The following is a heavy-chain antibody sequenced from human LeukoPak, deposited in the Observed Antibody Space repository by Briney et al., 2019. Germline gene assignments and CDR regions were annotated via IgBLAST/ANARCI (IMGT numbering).Heavy chain of an antibody. J-gene: IGHJ4*02. CDR2: MNPNSGNT. D-gene: IGHD3-22*01. V-gene: IGHV1-8*01. Sequence: ASVKVSCKASGYTFTSYDINWVRQATGQGLEWMEWMNPNSGNTGYAQKFQGRVTMTRNTSISTAYMELSSLRSEDTAVYYCARAEYYYDSSGYHIPGDYWGQGTLVTVSS. CDR1: GYTFTSYD. CDR3: ARAEYYYDSSGYHIPGDY.